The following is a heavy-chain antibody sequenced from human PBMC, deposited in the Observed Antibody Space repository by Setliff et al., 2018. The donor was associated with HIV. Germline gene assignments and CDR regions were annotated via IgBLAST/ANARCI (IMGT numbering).Heavy chain of an antibody. D-gene: IGHD6-13*01. CDR2: ISSSSTI. Sequence: GGSLRLSCAASGFTFSSYSMNWVRQAPGKGLEWVSYISSSSTIYYADSVKGRLTISRDNAKNSLYLQMNSLRAEDTAVYYCARSRAAGFDYWGQGTLVTVSS. J-gene: IGHJ4*02. CDR3: ARSRAAGFDY. V-gene: IGHV3-48*01. CDR1: GFTFSSYS.